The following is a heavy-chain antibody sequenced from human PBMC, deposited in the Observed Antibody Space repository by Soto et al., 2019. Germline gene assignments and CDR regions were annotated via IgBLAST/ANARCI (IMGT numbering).Heavy chain of an antibody. D-gene: IGHD6-13*01. V-gene: IGHV4-34*01. CDR3: ARHGGIAAAVWGPYFDY. CDR1: GGSFSCYY. CDR2: INHSGST. Sequence: SETLSLTCAVYGGSFSCYYWSWIRQPPGKGLEWIGEINHSGSTNYNPSLKSRVTISVDTSKNQFSLKLSSVTAADTAMYYCARHGGIAAAVWGPYFDYWGQGTLVTVSS. J-gene: IGHJ4*02.